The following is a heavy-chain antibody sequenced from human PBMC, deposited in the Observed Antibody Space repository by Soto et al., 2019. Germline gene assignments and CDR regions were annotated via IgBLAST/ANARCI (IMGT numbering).Heavy chain of an antibody. CDR3: AKGALRGITMVRGVTMPGY. CDR2: ISYDGSNK. CDR1: GFTFSSYG. J-gene: IGHJ4*02. V-gene: IGHV3-30*18. D-gene: IGHD3-10*01. Sequence: GGSLRLSCAASGFTFSSYGMHWVRQAPGKGLEWVAVISYDGSNKYYADSVKGRFTISRDNSKNTLYLQMNSLRAEDTAVYYCAKGALRGITMVRGVTMPGYWGQGTLVTVSS.